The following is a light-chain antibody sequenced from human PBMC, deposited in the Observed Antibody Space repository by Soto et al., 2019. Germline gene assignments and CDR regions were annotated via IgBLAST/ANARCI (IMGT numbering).Light chain of an antibody. CDR2: KAS. J-gene: IGKJ1*01. V-gene: IGKV1-5*03. CDR3: QQSWT. CDR1: QSISSW. Sequence: DIQMTQSPSTLSVSVGDRVTITCRASQSISSWLAWYQQKPGKAPKLLIYKASSLESGVPSRFSGSGSGTEFTLTISSLQPDDFATYYCQQSWTFGQGTKVEIK.